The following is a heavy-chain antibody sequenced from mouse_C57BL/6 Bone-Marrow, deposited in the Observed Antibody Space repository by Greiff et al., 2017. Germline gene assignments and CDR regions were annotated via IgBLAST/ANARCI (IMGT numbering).Heavy chain of an antibody. J-gene: IGHJ1*03. CDR2: IDPSDSYT. V-gene: IGHV1-69*01. Sequence: VQLQQPGAELVMPGASVKLSCKASGYTFTSYWMHWVKQRPGQGLEWIGEIDPSDSYTNYNQKFKGKSTLTVDKSSSTAYMQLSSLTSEDSAVYYCARRGYDYDGYFDVWGTGTTVTVSS. CDR3: ARRGYDYDGYFDV. D-gene: IGHD2-4*01. CDR1: GYTFTSYW.